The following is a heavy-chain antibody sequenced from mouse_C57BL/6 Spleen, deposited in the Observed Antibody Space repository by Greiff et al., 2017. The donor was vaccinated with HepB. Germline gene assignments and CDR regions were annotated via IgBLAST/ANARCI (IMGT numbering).Heavy chain of an antibody. CDR3: ARREGYFGV. J-gene: IGHJ1*03. Sequence: DVLLVESGGDLVKPGGSLKLSCAASGFTFSSYGMSWVRQTPDKRLEWVATISSGGSYTYYPDSVKGRFTISRDNATNTLYLQMSSLKSEDTAMYYCARREGYFGVWGTGTTVTISS. CDR2: ISSGGSYT. CDR1: GFTFSSYG. V-gene: IGHV5-6*01.